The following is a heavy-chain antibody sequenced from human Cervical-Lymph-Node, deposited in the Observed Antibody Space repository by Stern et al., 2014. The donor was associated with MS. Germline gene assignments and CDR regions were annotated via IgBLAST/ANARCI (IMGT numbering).Heavy chain of an antibody. CDR3: ARDQRGITIFGVVTDYYYLGMDV. Sequence: QVQLLQPGAEVKKPGASVKVSCKTSGYIFTGYYIHWVRQAPGQGLEWMAWINPKTGGTKYAQKFQGRGTMSRDTSISTAYVDLSSLTSDDTAVYYCARDQRGITIFGVVTDYYYLGMDVWGQGTTVTVSS. D-gene: IGHD3-3*01. V-gene: IGHV1-2*02. J-gene: IGHJ6*02. CDR1: GYIFTGYY. CDR2: INPKTGGT.